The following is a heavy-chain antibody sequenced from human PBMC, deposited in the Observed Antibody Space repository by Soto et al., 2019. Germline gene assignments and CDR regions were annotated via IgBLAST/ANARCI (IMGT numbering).Heavy chain of an antibody. Sequence: GGSLRLSCAASGLIFSNYMMHWVRQAPGKGLVWVSRINTDGSIIDYADSVKGRFTVSRDNAKNTLYLQMNSLRADDTAVYYCARDTAGLHYWGQGTLVTVSS. V-gene: IGHV3-74*01. CDR2: INTDGSII. CDR1: GLIFSNYM. J-gene: IGHJ4*02. CDR3: ARDTAGLHY. D-gene: IGHD6-13*01.